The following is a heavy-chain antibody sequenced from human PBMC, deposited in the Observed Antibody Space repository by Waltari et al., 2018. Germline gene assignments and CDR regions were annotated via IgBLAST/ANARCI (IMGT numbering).Heavy chain of an antibody. J-gene: IGHJ4*02. CDR1: GFTFSTNW. Sequence: VQLVESGGGLIQPGGSLRLSCAGSGFTFSTNWMHWVRQAPGKGLVVVTRSSGDGNNTTDADSGKGRFTISRDNAKNTLYLQMDSLSVDDTAVYYCTRETKADRCFGDWGPGTLVTVSS. CDR3: TRETKADRCFGD. D-gene: IGHD2-8*01. V-gene: IGHV3-74*01. CDR2: SSGDGNNT.